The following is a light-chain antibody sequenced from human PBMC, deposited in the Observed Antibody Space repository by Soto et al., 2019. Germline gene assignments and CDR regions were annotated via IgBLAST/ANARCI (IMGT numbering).Light chain of an antibody. V-gene: IGKV3-20*01. CDR3: HQYGSSPRT. J-gene: IGKJ1*01. CDR1: QSLSSNY. CDR2: GVS. Sequence: EIVLTQSPGAQSLSPGERATLSCRASQSLSSNYLAWYQQKPGQAPRLLIYGVSNRATGISDRFSGSGSGTDFTLTISRLEPEDFAVYYCHQYGSSPRTFGQGTKVEIK.